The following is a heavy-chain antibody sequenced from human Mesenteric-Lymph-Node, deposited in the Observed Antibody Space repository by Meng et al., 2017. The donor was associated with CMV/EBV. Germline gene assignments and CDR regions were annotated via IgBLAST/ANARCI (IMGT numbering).Heavy chain of an antibody. CDR2: INHSGST. CDR3: ARVLQLHYGDYPNGFDP. Sequence: SETLSLTCAVYGGSFSGYYWSWIRQPPGKGLEWIGEINHSGSTNYNPSLKSRVTISVDTSKNQFSLKLSSVTAADTAVYYCARVLQLHYGDYPNGFDPWGQGTLVTVSS. CDR1: GGSFSGYY. J-gene: IGHJ5*02. D-gene: IGHD4-17*01. V-gene: IGHV4-34*01.